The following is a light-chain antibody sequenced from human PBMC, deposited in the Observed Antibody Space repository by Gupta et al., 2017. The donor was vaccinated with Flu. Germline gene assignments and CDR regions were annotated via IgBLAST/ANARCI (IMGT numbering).Light chain of an antibody. Sequence: QLMLTQSPSASASLGASVKVTCTLSIGHSDYGIAWHQKRPDMGPRLLMKFNMDGSHSKGDGIPDRFAGSRSGNVRYLTISSLQSEDEADYYCQTWGTGTQMVFGGGTKVTVL. CDR3: QTWGTGTQMV. J-gene: IGLJ2*01. CDR2: FNMDGSH. V-gene: IGLV4-69*01. CDR1: IGHSDYG.